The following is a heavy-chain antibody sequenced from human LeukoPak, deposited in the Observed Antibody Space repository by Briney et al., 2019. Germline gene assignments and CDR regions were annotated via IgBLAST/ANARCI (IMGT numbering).Heavy chain of an antibody. CDR1: KFTFSSYA. CDR3: ATDVDNIPLQH. V-gene: IGHV3-23*01. Sequence: PGGSLRLSCAASKFTFSSYAMSWVRQAPGKGLEWLSSISDGRTYYPGSVKGRVTISRDISKNTLYLHMISLRAEDTAVYYCATDVDNIPLQHWGQGTLVTVSS. D-gene: IGHD2-2*02. J-gene: IGHJ4*02. CDR2: ISDGRT.